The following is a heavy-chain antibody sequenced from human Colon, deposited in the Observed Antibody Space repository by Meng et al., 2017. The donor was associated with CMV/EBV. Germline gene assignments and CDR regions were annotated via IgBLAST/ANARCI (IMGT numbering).Heavy chain of an antibody. CDR2: IYSGSTTT. J-gene: IGHJ1*01. CDR1: GFPVSANY. D-gene: IGHD1-26*01. CDR3: AREGYFRGFVN. V-gene: IGHV3-53*01. Sequence: GESLKISCAASGFPVSANYMAWFRQAPGRGLEWVSIIYSGSTTTLYADSVKGRFSISTDSSNNTLYLQMSSLRDEDTAVYYCAREGYFRGFVNWGQGTLVTVSS.